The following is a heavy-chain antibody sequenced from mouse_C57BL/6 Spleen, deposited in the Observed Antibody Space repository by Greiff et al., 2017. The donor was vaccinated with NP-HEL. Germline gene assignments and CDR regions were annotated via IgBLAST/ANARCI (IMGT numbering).Heavy chain of an antibody. CDR2: IYPGSGST. Sequence: VQLQQPGAELVKPGASVKMSCKASGYTFTSYWITWVKQRPGQGLEWIGDIYPGSGSTNYNEKFKSKATLTVDTSSSTAYMQLSSLTSEDSAVYYCARGYYGSTCFDYWGQGTTLTVSS. CDR1: GYTFTSYW. J-gene: IGHJ2*01. D-gene: IGHD1-1*01. V-gene: IGHV1-55*01. CDR3: ARGYYGSTCFDY.